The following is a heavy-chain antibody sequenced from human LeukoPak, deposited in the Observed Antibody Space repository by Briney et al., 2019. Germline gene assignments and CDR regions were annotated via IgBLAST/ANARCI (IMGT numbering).Heavy chain of an antibody. CDR1: SDSFSDYS. V-gene: IGHV4-59*08. Sequence: PSETLSLTCTVSSDSFSDYSWSWIRQPPGKGLEWIGYISNSGSTDYNPSLKRRLTLSVDMSENQFSLKLTSVTAADTAVYYCARHGRQYNHMDVWGRGTTVTVSS. J-gene: IGHJ6*03. CDR3: ARHGRQYNHMDV. CDR2: ISNSGST.